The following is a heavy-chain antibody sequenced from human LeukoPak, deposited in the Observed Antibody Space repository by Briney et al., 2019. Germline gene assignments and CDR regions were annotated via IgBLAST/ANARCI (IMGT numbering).Heavy chain of an antibody. D-gene: IGHD3-10*01. CDR2: ISYDGSNK. CDR3: ARMDQSGSYYSGLSYYYGMDV. V-gene: IGHV3-30*04. Sequence: PGGSLRLSCAASGFTFSSYAMHWVRQAPGKGLEWVAVISYDGSNKYYADSVKGRFTISRDNSKNTLYLQMNSLRAEDTAVYYCARMDQSGSYYSGLSYYYGMDVWGQGTTVTVSS. J-gene: IGHJ6*02. CDR1: GFTFSSYA.